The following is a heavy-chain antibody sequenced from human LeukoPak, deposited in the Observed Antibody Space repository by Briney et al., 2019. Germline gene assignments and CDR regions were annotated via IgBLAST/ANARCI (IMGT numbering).Heavy chain of an antibody. J-gene: IGHJ6*02. D-gene: IGHD2-15*01. Sequence: GGSLRLSCAASAFTFSSYVIHWVRQAPGKGPEWMAVISYDGSNKYYADSVKGRFTISRDNSKNTVYLQMNSLRAEDTAVYYCARDRHCSGGSCYFSAYYYYYMDVWGQGTTVTVS. V-gene: IGHV3-30-3*01. CDR2: ISYDGSNK. CDR3: ARDRHCSGGSCYFSAYYYYYMDV. CDR1: AFTFSSYV.